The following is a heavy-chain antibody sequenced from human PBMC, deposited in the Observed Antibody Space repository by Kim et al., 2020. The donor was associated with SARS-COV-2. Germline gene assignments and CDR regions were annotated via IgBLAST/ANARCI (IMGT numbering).Heavy chain of an antibody. CDR3: ASISGGYIDY. V-gene: IGHV4-31*02. J-gene: IGHJ4*02. D-gene: IGHD3-3*02. CDR2: ST. Sequence: STYYNPSLKSRVTISVDTSKNQFSLKLSSVTAADTAVYYCASISGGYIDYWGQGTLVTVSS.